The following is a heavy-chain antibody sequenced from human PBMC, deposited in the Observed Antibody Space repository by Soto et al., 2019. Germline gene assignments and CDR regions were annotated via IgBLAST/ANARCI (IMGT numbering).Heavy chain of an antibody. CDR1: GFSLSTSGVG. Sequence: QITLKESGPTLVKPTQTLTLTCTFSGFSLSTSGVGVGWIRQPPGEALEWLALIYWDDDKRYSPSLKSRLTITKDTSNNQVVLTMTNMDPVDTGTYFCAQRSPLYGCLAYWGQGALVTVSS. CDR3: AQRSPLYGCLAY. V-gene: IGHV2-5*02. CDR2: IYWDDDK. D-gene: IGHD3-10*01. J-gene: IGHJ4*02.